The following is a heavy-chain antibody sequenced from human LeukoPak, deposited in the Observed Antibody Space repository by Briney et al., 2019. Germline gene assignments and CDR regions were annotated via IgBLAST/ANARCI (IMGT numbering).Heavy chain of an antibody. V-gene: IGHV3-30-3*01. D-gene: IGHD2-15*01. Sequence: GGPLILSCAASGFTFSSYAMHWVRQAPGKGLEWVAVISYDGSNKYYADSVKGRFTISRDNSKNTLYLQMNSLRAEDTAVYYCARDRMAELGSSNYFDYWGQGTLVTVSS. J-gene: IGHJ4*02. CDR1: GFTFSSYA. CDR2: ISYDGSNK. CDR3: ARDRMAELGSSNYFDY.